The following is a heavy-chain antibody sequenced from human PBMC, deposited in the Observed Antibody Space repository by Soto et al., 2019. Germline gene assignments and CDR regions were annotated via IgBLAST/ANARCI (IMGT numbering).Heavy chain of an antibody. CDR3: ARAALRNWFDP. D-gene: IGHD6-25*01. Sequence: ASETLSLTCAVYGGSFSGYYWSWIRQPPGKGLEWIGEINHSGSTNYNPSLKSRVTISVDTSKNQFSLKLSSVTAADTAVYYCARAALRNWFDPWGQGTLVTVSS. J-gene: IGHJ5*02. CDR1: GGSFSGYY. V-gene: IGHV4-34*01. CDR2: INHSGST.